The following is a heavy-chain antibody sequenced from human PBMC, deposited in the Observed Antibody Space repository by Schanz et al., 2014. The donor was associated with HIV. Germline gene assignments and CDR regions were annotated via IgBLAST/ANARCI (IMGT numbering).Heavy chain of an antibody. CDR1: GLPFSTSA. CDR2: ISGSGGST. D-gene: IGHD4-4*01. V-gene: IGHV3-23*01. Sequence: DVQILESGGGLVQPGGSRRLSCAVSGLPFSTSAMSWVRQAPGKGLEWVSDISGSGGSTYYEDSVKGRFTLTRDNPKNTLYLQMSNLRVDDTAVYYCARGGLQWHPEWFDYWGQGTLVSVSS. J-gene: IGHJ4*02. CDR3: ARGGLQWHPEWFDY.